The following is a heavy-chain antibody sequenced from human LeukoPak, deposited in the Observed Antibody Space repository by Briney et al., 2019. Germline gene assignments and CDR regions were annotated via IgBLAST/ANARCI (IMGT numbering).Heavy chain of an antibody. Sequence: ASVKVSCKASGGTFSSYAISWVRQAPGQGLEWMGGIIPIFGTANYAQKFQGRVTITADESTSTAYMELSSLRSEDTAVYYCARVRSCSSTSCYGGYYYMDVWGKGTTVTVSS. V-gene: IGHV1-69*13. J-gene: IGHJ6*03. D-gene: IGHD2-2*01. CDR3: ARVRSCSSTSCYGGYYYMDV. CDR1: GGTFSSYA. CDR2: IIPIFGTA.